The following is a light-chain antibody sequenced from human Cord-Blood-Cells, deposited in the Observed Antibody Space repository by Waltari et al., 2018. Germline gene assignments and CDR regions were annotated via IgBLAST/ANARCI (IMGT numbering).Light chain of an antibody. CDR3: QQYNNWPPLT. CDR2: GAS. Sequence: EIVMTQSPATLSVSPGERATLSCRASQSVSSNLAWYQQKPGQAPRLPIYGASTRATGIPARCSGSGSGTEFTLTISSLQSEDFAVYYCQQYNNWPPLTFGGGTKVEIK. V-gene: IGKV3-15*01. J-gene: IGKJ4*01. CDR1: QSVSSN.